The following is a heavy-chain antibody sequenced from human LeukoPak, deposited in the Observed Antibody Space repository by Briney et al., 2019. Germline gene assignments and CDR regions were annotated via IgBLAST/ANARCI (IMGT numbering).Heavy chain of an antibody. J-gene: IGHJ5*02. CDR2: ISAYNGDT. D-gene: IGHD3-22*01. CDR1: GYTFNSYG. V-gene: IGHV1-18*01. Sequence: GASVKVSCKTSGYTFNSYGIAWVRQAPGQGLEWVGWISAYNGDTNYAQNLQHRVTMTTDTSTTTAYMELRSLRSDDTAVYYCAREGSLYVSGSYYLSWFDPWGQGTLVTVSS. CDR3: AREGSLYVSGSYYLSWFDP.